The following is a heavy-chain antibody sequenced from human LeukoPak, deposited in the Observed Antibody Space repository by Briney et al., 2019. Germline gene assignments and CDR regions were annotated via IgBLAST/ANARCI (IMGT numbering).Heavy chain of an antibody. Sequence: GGSLRLSCAASGLTLSSYSMNWVRQAPGKGLEWVSSISSSSSYIYYVDSVKGRFTISRDNAKNSLYLPMNSLRAEDTAVYYCARDQGYLAFDIWGQGTMVTVSS. CDR1: GLTLSSYS. V-gene: IGHV3-21*01. CDR2: ISSSSSYI. CDR3: ARDQGYLAFDI. D-gene: IGHD2-15*01. J-gene: IGHJ3*02.